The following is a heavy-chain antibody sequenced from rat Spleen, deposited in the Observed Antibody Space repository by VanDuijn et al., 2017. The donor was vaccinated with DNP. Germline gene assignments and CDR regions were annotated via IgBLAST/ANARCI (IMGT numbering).Heavy chain of an antibody. CDR1: GFTFSGYW. CDR2: INTDGDAT. J-gene: IGHJ2*01. V-gene: IGHV5-58*01. CDR3: ATHTPYYFDY. D-gene: IGHD1-9*01. Sequence: EVQLVETGGGLVQPGRSLKLSCVASGFTFSGYWMYWIRQAPGKGLEWVASINTDGDATYYPDSVKGRFTVSRDNTENTVCLQMNSLRSEDTATYYCATHTPYYFDYWGQGVMVTVSS.